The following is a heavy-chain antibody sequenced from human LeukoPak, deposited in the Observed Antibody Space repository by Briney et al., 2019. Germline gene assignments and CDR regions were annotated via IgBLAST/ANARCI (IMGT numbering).Heavy chain of an antibody. CDR3: AKDRLRFDYGDYETDY. Sequence: PGGSLRLSCAASGFTFSSYGMHWVRQAPGKGLEWVAVISYDGSNKYYADSVKGRFTISRDNSKNTLYLQMNSLRVEDTAVYYCAKDRLRFDYGDYETDYWGQGTPVTVSS. CDR1: GFTFSSYG. D-gene: IGHD4-17*01. J-gene: IGHJ4*02. V-gene: IGHV3-30*18. CDR2: ISYDGSNK.